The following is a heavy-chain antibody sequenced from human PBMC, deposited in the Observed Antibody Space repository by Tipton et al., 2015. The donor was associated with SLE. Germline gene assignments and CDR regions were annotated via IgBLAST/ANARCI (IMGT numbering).Heavy chain of an antibody. Sequence: SLRLSCAASGFTFSIYAMHWVRQAPGKGLEWVAIISYDGSNKYYADSVKGRFTISRDNSKKTLYLQTNSLGAEDTAFYYCARDRKPYYDFWSGYSAWGQGTLVTVSS. CDR1: GFTFSIYA. J-gene: IGHJ4*02. CDR3: ARDRKPYYDFWSGYSA. CDR2: ISYDGSNK. V-gene: IGHV3-30*01. D-gene: IGHD3-3*01.